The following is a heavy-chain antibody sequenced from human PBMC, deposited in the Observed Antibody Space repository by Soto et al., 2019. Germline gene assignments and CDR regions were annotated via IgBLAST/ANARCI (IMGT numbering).Heavy chain of an antibody. J-gene: IGHJ6*02. CDR3: AREGCSGWLYYQYGLDV. CDR2: ISYDGSNK. D-gene: IGHD6-19*01. V-gene: IGHV3-30-3*01. Sequence: PGGFLRLSCAASGFTFSSYAMHWVRQAPGKGLEWVAVISYDGSNKYYADSVKGRFTISRDNSKNTLYLQMNSLRVEDTAVYYCAREGCSGWLYYQYGLDVWGQGTTVTVSS. CDR1: GFTFSSYA.